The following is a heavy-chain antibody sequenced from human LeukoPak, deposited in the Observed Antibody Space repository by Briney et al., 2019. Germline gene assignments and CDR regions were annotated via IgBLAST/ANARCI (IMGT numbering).Heavy chain of an antibody. J-gene: IGHJ4*02. D-gene: IGHD3-22*01. Sequence: ASVKVSCKASGYTFITYGISWVRQAPGQGLEWMGWISAYNGNTNYAQKLQGRVTMTTDTSTSTAYMELRSLRSDDTAVYYCARDAYDSSGYYYPNYFDYWGQGTLVTVSS. CDR3: ARDAYDSSGYYYPNYFDY. V-gene: IGHV1-18*01. CDR2: ISAYNGNT. CDR1: GYTFITYG.